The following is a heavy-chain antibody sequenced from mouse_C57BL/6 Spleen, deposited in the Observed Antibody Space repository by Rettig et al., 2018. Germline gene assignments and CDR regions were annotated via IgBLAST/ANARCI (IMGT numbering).Heavy chain of an antibody. CDR3: ARERGWILQGFDY. Sequence: GKATLTVDSSSSAAYMELRSLTSEDSAVYYCARERGWILQGFDYWGQGTTLTVSS. J-gene: IGHJ2*01. V-gene: IGHV1-26*01. D-gene: IGHD2-3*01.